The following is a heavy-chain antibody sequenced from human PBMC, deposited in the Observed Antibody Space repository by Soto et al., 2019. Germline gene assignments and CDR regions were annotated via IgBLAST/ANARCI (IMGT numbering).Heavy chain of an antibody. J-gene: IGHJ5*02. CDR2: IYATGTT. D-gene: IGHD1-1*01. V-gene: IGHV4-4*07. CDR1: GASISGFY. Sequence: PSDTLSLTCTVCGASISGFYLRWIRKSAGKGLEWIGRIYATGTTYYNPSLKSRVMMSVDTSKKQFSLKLRSVTAADTAVYYCVRDGTKTLRDWFDPWGQG. CDR3: VRDGTKTLRDWFDP.